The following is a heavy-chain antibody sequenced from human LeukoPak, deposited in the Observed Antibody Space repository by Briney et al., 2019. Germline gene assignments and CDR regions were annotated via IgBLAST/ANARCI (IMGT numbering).Heavy chain of an antibody. V-gene: IGHV3-21*01. Sequence: GGSLRLSCAASGFTFSSYSMNWVRQAPGKGLEWVSSISSSSSYIYYADSVKGRFTIPRDNAKNSLYLQMNSLRAEDTAVYYCARDKNCSGGSCYSRDYYYGMDVWGQGTTVTVSS. CDR2: ISSSSSYI. CDR3: ARDKNCSGGSCYSRDYYYGMDV. J-gene: IGHJ6*02. CDR1: GFTFSSYS. D-gene: IGHD2-15*01.